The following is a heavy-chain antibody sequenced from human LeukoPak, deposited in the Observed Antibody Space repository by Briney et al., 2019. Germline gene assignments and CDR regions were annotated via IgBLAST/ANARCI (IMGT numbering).Heavy chain of an antibody. D-gene: IGHD3-22*01. CDR3: ARGPVRRYYASSGPFDY. Sequence: ASGKVSCKAPGYTFTSYDISWVRQAPGQGLEWMGWISAYNGNTNYAQKLQGRVTMTTDTSTSTAYMELSSLRSEDTAVYYCARGPVRRYYASSGPFDYWGQGTLVTVSS. CDR2: ISAYNGNT. V-gene: IGHV1-18*01. J-gene: IGHJ4*02. CDR1: GYTFTSYD.